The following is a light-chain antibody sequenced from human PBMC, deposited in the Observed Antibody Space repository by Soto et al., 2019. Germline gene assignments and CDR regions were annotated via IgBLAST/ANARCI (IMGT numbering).Light chain of an antibody. CDR2: DVS. CDR1: SSDVGNYNY. Sequence: QSVLTQPASVSGSPGQSITISCTGASSDVGNYNYVSWYQQHPGKAPKLIIYDVSNRPSGVSNRFSGSKSGNTASLTTSGLQAEDEADYYCSSYTSSTTLYVFGTGTKVTV. CDR3: SSYTSSTTLYV. V-gene: IGLV2-14*03. J-gene: IGLJ1*01.